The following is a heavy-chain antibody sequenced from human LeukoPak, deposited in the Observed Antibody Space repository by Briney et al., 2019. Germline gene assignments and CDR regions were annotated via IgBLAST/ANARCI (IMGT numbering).Heavy chain of an antibody. D-gene: IGHD6-13*01. CDR3: ARVGSSWYKDLDY. CDR2: MNPNSGNT. J-gene: IGHJ4*02. V-gene: IGHV1-8*01. Sequence: ASVRVSCKASGYTFTSYDINWVRQATGQGLEWMGWMNPNSGNTGYAQKFQGRVTMTRNTSISTAYMELSSLRSEDTAVYYCARVGSSWYKDLDYWGQGTLVTVSS. CDR1: GYTFTSYD.